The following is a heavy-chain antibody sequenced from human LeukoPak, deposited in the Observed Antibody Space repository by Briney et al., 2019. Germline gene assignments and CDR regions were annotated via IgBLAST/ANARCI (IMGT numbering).Heavy chain of an antibody. CDR3: ARLSGNSSGWYGGFGPPDAFDI. D-gene: IGHD6-19*01. CDR1: GGSISSSSYY. J-gene: IGHJ3*02. Sequence: PSETLSLTCTVSGGSISSSSYYWGWIRQPPGKGLEWIGSIYYSGSTYYNPSLKSRVTISVDTSKNQFSLKLSSVTAADTAVYYCARLSGNSSGWYGGFGPPDAFDIWGQGTMVTVSS. CDR2: IYYSGST. V-gene: IGHV4-39*01.